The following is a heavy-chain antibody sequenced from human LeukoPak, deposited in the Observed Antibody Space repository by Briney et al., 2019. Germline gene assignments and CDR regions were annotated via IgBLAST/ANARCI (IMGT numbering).Heavy chain of an antibody. J-gene: IGHJ6*03. D-gene: IGHD3-10*01. CDR3: ARHRGSAAGNYMDV. V-gene: IGHV4-59*08. CDR1: GGSISSYY. Sequence: SETLSLTCTVSGGSISSYYWSWIRQPPGKGLEWIGYIYYSGSTNYNPSLKSRVTISVDTSKNQFSLKLSSVTAADTAVYYCARHRGSAAGNYMDVWGKGTTVTISS. CDR2: IYYSGST.